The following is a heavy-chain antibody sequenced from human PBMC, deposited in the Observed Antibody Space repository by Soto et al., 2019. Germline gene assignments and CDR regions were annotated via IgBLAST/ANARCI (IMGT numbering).Heavy chain of an antibody. CDR1: CGSISSYY. J-gene: IGHJ4*02. CDR3: ARDQGYFAGFDY. CDR2: IYYSGST. V-gene: IGHV4-59*01. D-gene: IGHD3-9*01. Sequence: SETLSLTCTVSCGSISSYYWSWIRQPPGKGLEWIGYIYYSGSTNYNPSLKSRVTISVDTSKNQFSLKLSSVTAADTAVYYCARDQGYFAGFDYWGQGTLVTVSS.